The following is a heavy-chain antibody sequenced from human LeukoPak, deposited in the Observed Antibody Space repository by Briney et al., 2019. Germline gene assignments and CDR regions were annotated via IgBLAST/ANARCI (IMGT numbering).Heavy chain of an antibody. V-gene: IGHV4-30-2*01. CDR2: IYHSGST. D-gene: IGHD3-10*01. CDR1: GGSISSGGYS. CDR3: ARKITRGDWFDP. J-gene: IGHJ5*02. Sequence: KPSQTLSLTCAVSGGSISSGGYSWSWIRQPPGKGLEWIGYIYHSGSTYYNPSLKSRVTISVDTSKNQFSLKLSSVTAADTAVYYCARKITRGDWFDPWGQGTLVTVSS.